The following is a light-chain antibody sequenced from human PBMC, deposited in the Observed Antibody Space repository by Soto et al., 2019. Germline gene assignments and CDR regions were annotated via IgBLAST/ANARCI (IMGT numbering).Light chain of an antibody. CDR3: QQRSNWPPIT. J-gene: IGKJ5*01. Sequence: EIVLTQSPATLSLSPGERATLSCRASQSVSSYLAWYQQKPGQAPRLLIYDASNRATGIPARFSGSGSGTDFTLTISSLDPEDFAIYYCQQRSNWPPITFSQGTRLEIK. CDR1: QSVSSY. V-gene: IGKV3-11*01. CDR2: DAS.